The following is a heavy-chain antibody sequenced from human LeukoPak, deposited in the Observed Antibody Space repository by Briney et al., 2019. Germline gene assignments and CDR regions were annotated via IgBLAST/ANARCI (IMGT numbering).Heavy chain of an antibody. CDR2: INYSGTT. CDR3: ASPLGYCSSTNCYGDY. J-gene: IGHJ4*02. CDR1: GGSINSYY. D-gene: IGHD2-2*01. V-gene: IGHV4-59*08. Sequence: SETLSLTCTVSGGSINSYYWSWIRQPPGRGLEWIGTINYSGTTNYNPSLKSRVTISVYTSKNQFSLKLSSVTAADTAVYYCASPLGYCSSTNCYGDYWGQGTLVTVSS.